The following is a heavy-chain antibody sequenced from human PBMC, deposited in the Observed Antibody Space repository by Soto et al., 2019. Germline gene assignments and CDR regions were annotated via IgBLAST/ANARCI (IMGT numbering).Heavy chain of an antibody. CDR2: INHSGST. V-gene: IGHV4-34*01. Sequence: QVQLQQWGAGLLKPSETLSLTCAVYGGSFSGYYWSWIRQPPGKGLEWIGEINHSGSTNYNPSLKRRLTISVNTSKNQSSLKLSSVTAADTAVYYCARVLPLRPNSKIRYIRNWFDPWGQGTLVTVSS. CDR3: ARVLPLRPNSKIRYIRNWFDP. D-gene: IGHD1-1*01. CDR1: GGSFSGYY. J-gene: IGHJ5*02.